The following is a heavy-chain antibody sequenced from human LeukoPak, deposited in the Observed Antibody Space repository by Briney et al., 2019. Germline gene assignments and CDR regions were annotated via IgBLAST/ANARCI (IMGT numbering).Heavy chain of an antibody. V-gene: IGHV3-23*01. CDR2: ISGSGGST. D-gene: IGHD3-22*01. Sequence: GGSLRLSCAASGFTFSTHAMSWVCQAPGKGLEWVSVISGSGGSTYYGDSVKGRFTISRDNSKNTLYLQMNSLRAEDTAVYYCAKDEYYDSSGYYYVVSFDSWGQGTLVTVSS. CDR1: GFTFSTHA. J-gene: IGHJ4*02. CDR3: AKDEYYDSSGYYYVVSFDS.